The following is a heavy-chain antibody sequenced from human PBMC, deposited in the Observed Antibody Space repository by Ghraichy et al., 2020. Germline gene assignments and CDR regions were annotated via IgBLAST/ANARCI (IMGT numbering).Heavy chain of an antibody. V-gene: IGHV3-30*18. CDR1: GFSFSNYG. J-gene: IGHJ6*02. CDR2: ISYDGRIK. CDR3: AKDSQVLYCSGGTCYSVSSTYHYGMDV. Sequence: GSLRLSCAASGFSFSNYGLHWVRQAPGKGLEWVAVISYDGRIKYYADSVRGRFTISRDNSKNMLYLQMNSLTAEDSAVYYCAKDSQVLYCSGGTCYSVSSTYHYGMDVWGQGTTVAVSS. D-gene: IGHD2-15*01.